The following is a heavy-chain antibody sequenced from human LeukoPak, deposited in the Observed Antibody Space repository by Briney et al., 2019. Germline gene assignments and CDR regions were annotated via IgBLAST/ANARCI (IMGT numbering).Heavy chain of an antibody. CDR3: ARGTTAYYFDY. J-gene: IGHJ4*02. V-gene: IGHV3-66*01. Sequence: GGSLRLSCAASGFTVSSNYMSWVRQAPGKGLEWVSIIYRAGSTHYGDSVQGRFTISRDNSKNTVSLQMNTLRADDTAVYYCARGTTAYYFDYWGQGTLVTVSS. D-gene: IGHD1-7*01. CDR2: IYRAGST. CDR1: GFTVSSNY.